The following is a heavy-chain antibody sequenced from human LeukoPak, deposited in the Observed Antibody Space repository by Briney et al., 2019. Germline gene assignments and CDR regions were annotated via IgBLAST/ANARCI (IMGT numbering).Heavy chain of an antibody. V-gene: IGHV1-18*01. J-gene: IGHJ5*02. CDR3: ARAPLLWFGEFPMFDP. Sequence: ASVKVSCKASGYTFTSYGISWARQAPGQGLEWMRWISAYNGNTNYAQKLQGRVTMTTDTSTSTAYMELRSLRSDDTAVYYCARAPLLWFGEFPMFDPWGQGTLVTVSS. CDR1: GYTFTSYG. D-gene: IGHD3-10*01. CDR2: ISAYNGNT.